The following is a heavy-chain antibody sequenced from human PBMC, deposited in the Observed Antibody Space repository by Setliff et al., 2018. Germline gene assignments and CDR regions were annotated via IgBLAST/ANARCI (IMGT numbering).Heavy chain of an antibody. D-gene: IGHD2-21*02. CDR3: ARQTATGSSATFDS. CDR2: IHPSGAT. J-gene: IGHJ4*02. V-gene: IGHV4-4*07. CDR1: GGSMSGYF. Sequence: SETLSLTCTVSGGSMSGYFWTWIRQPAGKGLEWIGRIHPSGATNYNPSLMSRLTMSIDMSNNHFTLKVNSVTAADTAVYYCARQTATGSSATFDSWGQGTLVTVSS.